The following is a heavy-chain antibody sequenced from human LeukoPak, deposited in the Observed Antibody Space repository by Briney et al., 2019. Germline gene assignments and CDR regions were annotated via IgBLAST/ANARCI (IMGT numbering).Heavy chain of an antibody. J-gene: IGHJ6*03. D-gene: IGHD5-12*01. V-gene: IGHV3-21*01. Sequence: GGSLRLSCAASGFVFSSYSMNWVRQAPGKGLEWVSSISSGSSYIYYADSVKGRFTISRDNAKNSLYLQMNSLSAEDTAVYYCAYTSGYDFSSYYYYYMDVWGKGTTVTDSS. CDR3: AYTSGYDFSSYYYYYMDV. CDR1: GFVFSSYS. CDR2: ISSGSSYI.